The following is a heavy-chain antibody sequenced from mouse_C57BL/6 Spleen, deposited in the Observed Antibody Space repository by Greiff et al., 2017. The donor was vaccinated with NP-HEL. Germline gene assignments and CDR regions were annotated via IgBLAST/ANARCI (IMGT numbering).Heavy chain of an antibody. Sequence: DVQLQESGPGLVKPSQSLSLTCSVTGYSITSGYYWNWIRQFPGNKLEWMGYISYDGSNNYNPSLKNRISITRDTSKNQFFLKLNSVTTEDTATYYCARGAYYSNYGDYWGQGTTLTVSS. CDR3: ARGAYYSNYGDY. CDR1: GYSITSGYY. CDR2: ISYDGSN. D-gene: IGHD2-5*01. V-gene: IGHV3-6*01. J-gene: IGHJ2*01.